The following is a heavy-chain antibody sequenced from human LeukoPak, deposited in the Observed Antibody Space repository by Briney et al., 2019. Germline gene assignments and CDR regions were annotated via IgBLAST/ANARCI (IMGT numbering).Heavy chain of an antibody. CDR1: GFTVSNYG. Sequence: GGSLRLSCAASGFTVSNYGMHWVRQAPGKGLEWVAVISYDRINKYYADSVKGRFTISRDNSKNTLYLQMNSLSAEETAVYYRAKPLASIVAAGDFDYWGQGTLVTVSS. V-gene: IGHV3-30*18. D-gene: IGHD5-12*01. CDR3: AKPLASIVAAGDFDY. CDR2: ISYDRINK. J-gene: IGHJ4*02.